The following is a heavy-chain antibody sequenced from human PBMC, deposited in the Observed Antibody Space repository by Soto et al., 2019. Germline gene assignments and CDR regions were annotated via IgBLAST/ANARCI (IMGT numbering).Heavy chain of an antibody. CDR2: ISANNGNT. CDR1: GYTFTSYA. CDR3: ARDLPQVDY. V-gene: IGHV1-18*01. Sequence: QVQLVQSGAEVKKPGASVKVSCKASGYTFTSYAISWVRQAPGQGLEWMGWISANNGNTNYAQKLQGRVTMTTDTATGTAYRERRSLRSDDTAVYYGARDLPQVDYCGQGTLVPVSS. J-gene: IGHJ4*02.